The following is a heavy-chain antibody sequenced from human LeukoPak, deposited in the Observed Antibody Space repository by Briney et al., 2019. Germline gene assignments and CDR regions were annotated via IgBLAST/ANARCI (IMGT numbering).Heavy chain of an antibody. V-gene: IGHV1-8*03. J-gene: IGHJ4*02. D-gene: IGHD1-26*01. Sequence: AASVKVSCKASGYTFTSYDINWVRQATGQGLEWMGWINPKSGNTGYAQKFQGRVTITRNTSISTAYMELSSLRSEDTAVYYCASSRGIVGASAFDHWGQGTLVTVSS. CDR3: ASSRGIVGASAFDH. CDR2: INPKSGNT. CDR1: GYTFTSYD.